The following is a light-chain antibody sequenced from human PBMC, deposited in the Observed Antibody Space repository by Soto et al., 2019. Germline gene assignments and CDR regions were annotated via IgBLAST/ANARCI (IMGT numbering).Light chain of an antibody. CDR3: QQYGSSLFT. V-gene: IGKV3-20*01. CDR1: QSVSSTA. CDR2: GAS. J-gene: IGKJ3*01. Sequence: EIVLTQSPGTLSLSPGERATLSCRASQSVSSTALAWYQHKPGQAPRLLIYGASSRATGIPDRFSGSGSGIDFTLTISRLEPEDFAVYYCQQYGSSLFTFGPGTKVDIK.